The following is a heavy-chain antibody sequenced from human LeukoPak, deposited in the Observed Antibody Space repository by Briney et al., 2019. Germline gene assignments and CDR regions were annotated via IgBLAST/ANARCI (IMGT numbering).Heavy chain of an antibody. D-gene: IGHD3-22*01. Sequence: GSLRLSCAASGFTFSSYAMSWVRQAPGKGLEWVSAISGSGASTFYADSLKGRFTISRDNSRNTLYLQMNSLRAEDTAVYYCAKIFDYYDSSGYYGGTTTAFDYWGQGTLVTVSS. V-gene: IGHV3-23*01. CDR2: ISGSGAST. CDR1: GFTFSSYA. CDR3: AKIFDYYDSSGYYGGTTTAFDY. J-gene: IGHJ4*02.